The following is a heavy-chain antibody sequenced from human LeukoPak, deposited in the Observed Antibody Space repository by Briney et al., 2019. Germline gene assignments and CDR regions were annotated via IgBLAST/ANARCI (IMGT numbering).Heavy chain of an antibody. D-gene: IGHD2-15*01. V-gene: IGHV1-8*01. Sequence: ASVKVSCKASGYTFTSFDMNWVRQATGQGLEWRGWMNPNSGNTGYAQKFQGRVTMTRNTSISTAYMELSSLRSEDTAVYYCARGLRYCSGGRCYFSPPYYYYMDVWGKGTTVTISS. CDR2: MNPNSGNT. CDR1: GYTFTSFD. CDR3: ARGLRYCSGGRCYFSPPYYYYMDV. J-gene: IGHJ6*03.